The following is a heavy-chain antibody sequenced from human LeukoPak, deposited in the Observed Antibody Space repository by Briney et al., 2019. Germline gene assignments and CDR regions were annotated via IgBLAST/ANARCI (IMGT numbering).Heavy chain of an antibody. CDR3: TTVGVRLHRTGGYYMDV. CDR2: IKSKTDGGTT. D-gene: IGHD4-11*01. J-gene: IGHJ6*03. Sequence: PGGSLRLSCAASGFTFSDYYMSWVRQAPGKGLEWVGRIKSKTDGGTTDYAAPVKGRFTISRDDSKNTLYLQMNSLKTEDTAVYYCTTVGVRLHRTGGYYMDVWGKGATVTVSS. V-gene: IGHV3-15*01. CDR1: GFTFSDYY.